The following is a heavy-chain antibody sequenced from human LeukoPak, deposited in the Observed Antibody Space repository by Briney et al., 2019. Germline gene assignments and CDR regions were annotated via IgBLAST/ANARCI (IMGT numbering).Heavy chain of an antibody. V-gene: IGHV3-74*01. CDR1: GFTFSTSW. D-gene: IGHD5-24*01. Sequence: GGSLILSCAASGFTFSTSWMHWVRQAPGKGLVWVSQINSDGGRTRYADSVKGRLTISRDNAKNTVYLQMNSLRTDDTAMYYCARGRNGFFDYWGHGTLVTVSS. CDR3: ARGRNGFFDY. J-gene: IGHJ4*01. CDR2: INSDGGRT.